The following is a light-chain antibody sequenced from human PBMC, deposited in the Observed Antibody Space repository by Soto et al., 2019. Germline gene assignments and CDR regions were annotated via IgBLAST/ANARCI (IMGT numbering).Light chain of an antibody. CDR3: LQDYSYPRT. Sequence: AIQMTQSPFYLSASVGDRVTITCRASQDIKNDLGWYQQKPGRAPKLLIYAATSLESGVPSRFSGSGSGTXXTXXXXXXXXXDVATYFCLQDYSYPRTFGQGTKVEIK. J-gene: IGKJ1*01. CDR2: AAT. V-gene: IGKV1-6*01. CDR1: QDIKND.